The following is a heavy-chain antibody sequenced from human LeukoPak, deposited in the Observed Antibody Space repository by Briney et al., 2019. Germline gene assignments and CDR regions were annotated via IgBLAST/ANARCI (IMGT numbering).Heavy chain of an antibody. Sequence: GGSLRLSCAASGFSFTSHGMHWVRQAPGKGLEWVAVIWYDGTNKYYADSVKGRFTISRDTSYNMLYLQMNSLRAEDTAVYYCARVSESGNSDYWGQGTLVTVSS. D-gene: IGHD4-23*01. CDR2: IWYDGTNK. V-gene: IGHV3-33*01. J-gene: IGHJ4*02. CDR1: GFSFTSHG. CDR3: ARVSESGNSDY.